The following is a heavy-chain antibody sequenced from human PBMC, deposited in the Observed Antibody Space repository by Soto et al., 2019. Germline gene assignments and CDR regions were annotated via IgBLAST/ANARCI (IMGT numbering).Heavy chain of an antibody. CDR2: INHSGST. D-gene: IGHD6-13*01. V-gene: IGHV4-34*01. CDR3: ARGAGYYYYGMDV. CDR1: GGSFSGYY. J-gene: IGHJ6*02. Sequence: PSETLSLTCAVYGGSFSGYYWSWIRQPPGKGLEWIGEINHSGSTNYNPSLKSRVTISVDTSKNQFSLKLSSVTAADTAVYYFARGAGYYYYGMDVWGQGTTVTVSS.